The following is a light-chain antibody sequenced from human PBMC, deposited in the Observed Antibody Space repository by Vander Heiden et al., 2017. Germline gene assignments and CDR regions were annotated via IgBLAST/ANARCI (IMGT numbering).Light chain of an antibody. V-gene: IGLV4-69*01. CDR2: LNSDGSH. J-gene: IGLJ3*02. Sequence: QLVLTQSPSASASLGASVKLTCTLSSGHSSSAIAWHQQQPEKGPRYLMKLNSDGSHSKGDGIPDRFSGSSSGAARYLTLSSLQSEDEDDYYCQTWGTFGVFGGGTKLTVL. CDR1: SGHSSSA. CDR3: QTWGTFGV.